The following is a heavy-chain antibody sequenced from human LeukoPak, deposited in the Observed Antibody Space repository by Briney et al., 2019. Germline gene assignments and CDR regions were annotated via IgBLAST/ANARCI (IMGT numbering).Heavy chain of an antibody. D-gene: IGHD2-15*01. CDR3: VRAGGTRGYDI. J-gene: IGHJ3*02. V-gene: IGHV3-72*01. CDR2: STDKLYSYTT. CDR1: GFTFSDPR. Sequence: GGSLRLSCAVSGFTFSDPRLDWVRQISGKGLQWGGRSTDKLYSYTTEYAASVKGRFTISRADSENSLYLQMNSLKTEDTAVYYCVRAGGTRGYDIWGQGTMVTVSS.